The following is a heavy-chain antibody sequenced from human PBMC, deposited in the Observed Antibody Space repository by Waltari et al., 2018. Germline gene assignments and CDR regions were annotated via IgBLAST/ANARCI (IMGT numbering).Heavy chain of an antibody. CDR1: GFTFSGYW. Sequence: LVESGVGLVQPGGSLRLSLEASGFTFSGYWIHWVSHVPGKGLVWVSRINGDGSSTTYAESVNGRFTISRDNAKNTLYLQMNSLRAEDTAVYYCVRRREVGATNRAFDIWGQGTMVTVSS. CDR3: VRRREVGATNRAFDI. D-gene: IGHD1-26*01. V-gene: IGHV3-74*01. J-gene: IGHJ3*02. CDR2: INGDGSST.